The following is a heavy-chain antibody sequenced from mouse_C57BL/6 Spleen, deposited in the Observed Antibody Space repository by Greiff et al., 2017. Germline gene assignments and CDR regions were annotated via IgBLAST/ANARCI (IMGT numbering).Heavy chain of an antibody. V-gene: IGHV5-6*02. Sequence: DVMLVESGGDLVKPGGSLKLSCAASGFTFSSYGMSWVRQTPDKRLEWVATISSGGSYTYSPDSVKGRFPISRDNAKNTLYLQMSSLKSEDTAMYYCARHPWASWFAYWGQGTLVTVSA. CDR1: GFTFSSYG. CDR2: ISSGGSYT. CDR3: ARHPWASWFAY. J-gene: IGHJ3*01.